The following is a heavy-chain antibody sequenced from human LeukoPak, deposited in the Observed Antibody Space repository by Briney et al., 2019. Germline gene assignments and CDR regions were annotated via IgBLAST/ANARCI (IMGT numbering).Heavy chain of an antibody. Sequence: GGSLRLSCVASGFIFSDYSMDWVRQAPGKGLEWVSSISSCSAYIFYSDSVKGRFTISRDNAQSSLYLQMNSLRAGDTAVYYCARQAVARPFDLWGQGTMVAVSS. CDR2: ISSCSAYI. CDR1: GFIFSDYS. CDR3: ARQAVARPFDL. J-gene: IGHJ3*01. V-gene: IGHV3-21*06.